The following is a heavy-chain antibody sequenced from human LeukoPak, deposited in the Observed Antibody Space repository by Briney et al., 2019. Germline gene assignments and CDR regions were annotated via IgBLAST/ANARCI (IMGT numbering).Heavy chain of an antibody. CDR2: IYYSGST. J-gene: IGHJ5*02. CDR1: GGSISSGGYY. D-gene: IGHD1-26*01. V-gene: IGHV4-31*03. CDR3: ARGRVGATRPSGDPGFDP. Sequence: SETLSLTCTVSGGSISSGGYYWSWIRQHPGKGLEWIGYIYYSGSTYYNPSLKSRVTILVDTSKNQFSLKLSSVTAADTAVYYCARGRVGATRPSGDPGFDPWGQGTLVTVSS.